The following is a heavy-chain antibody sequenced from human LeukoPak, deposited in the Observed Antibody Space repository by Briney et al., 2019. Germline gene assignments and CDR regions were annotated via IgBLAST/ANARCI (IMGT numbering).Heavy chain of an antibody. CDR1: GYTFTSYD. CDR2: MNPNSGNT. Sequence: ASVKVSCKASGYTFTSYDINWVRQATGQGLEWMGWMNPNSGNTGYAQKFQGRVTMTRDTSTSTVYMELSSLRSEDTAVYYCARVNHSPLGDYSNLNRGYYYMDVWGKGTTVTVSS. J-gene: IGHJ6*03. V-gene: IGHV1-8*02. D-gene: IGHD4-11*01. CDR3: ARVNHSPLGDYSNLNRGYYYMDV.